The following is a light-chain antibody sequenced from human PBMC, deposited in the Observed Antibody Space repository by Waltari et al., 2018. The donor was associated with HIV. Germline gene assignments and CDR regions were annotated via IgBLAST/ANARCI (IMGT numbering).Light chain of an antibody. CDR1: SSNIGKNF. V-gene: IGLV1-51*01. CDR3: GTWDSSLSGVV. CDR2: DNN. Sequence: QSVLTQPPSVSAAPGQKVTIYCSGSSSNIGKNFVSWYKQLPGTTPKLLIYDNNKRPSGIPDRFSGSKSGTSATLGITGLQTGDEADYYCGTWDSSLSGVVFGGGTKLTVL. J-gene: IGLJ3*02.